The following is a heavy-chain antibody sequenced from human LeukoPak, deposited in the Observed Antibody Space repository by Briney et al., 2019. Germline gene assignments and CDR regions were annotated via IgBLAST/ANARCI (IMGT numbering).Heavy chain of an antibody. CDR3: AKGELLWFGISNWFDP. J-gene: IGHJ5*02. CDR1: GFTFSSYA. Sequence: GGSLRLSCAASGFTFSSYAMSWVRQAPVKGLEWVSAISGSGGSTYYADSVKGRFTISRDNSKNTLYLQMNSLRAEDTAVYYCAKGELLWFGISNWFDPWGQGTLVTVSS. V-gene: IGHV3-23*01. D-gene: IGHD3-10*01. CDR2: ISGSGGST.